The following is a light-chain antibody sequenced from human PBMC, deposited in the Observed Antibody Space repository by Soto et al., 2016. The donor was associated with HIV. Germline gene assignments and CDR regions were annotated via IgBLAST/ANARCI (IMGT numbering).Light chain of an antibody. CDR3: QAWDSSTVL. V-gene: IGLV3-1*01. Sequence: SYELTQPPSVSVSPGHTASITCSGDKLGDKYACWYQQKPGQSPVLVIYQDTKRPSGIPERFSGSNSRNTATLTISGTQAMDEADYYCQAWDSSTVLFGGGTKLTVL. J-gene: IGLJ2*01. CDR1: KLGDKY. CDR2: QDT.